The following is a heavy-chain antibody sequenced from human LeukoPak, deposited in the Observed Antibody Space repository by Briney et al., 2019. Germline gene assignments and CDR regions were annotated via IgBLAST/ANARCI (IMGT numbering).Heavy chain of an antibody. J-gene: IGHJ6*04. Sequence: GGCLRLSCAASGFTFSSYEMNWVRQAPGKGLEWVSYISSSGSTIYYADSVEGRFTISRDNAKNSLYLQMNSLRAEDTAVYYCAELGITMIGGVWGKGTTVTISS. V-gene: IGHV3-48*03. CDR3: AELGITMIGGV. D-gene: IGHD3-10*02. CDR2: ISSSGSTI. CDR1: GFTFSSYE.